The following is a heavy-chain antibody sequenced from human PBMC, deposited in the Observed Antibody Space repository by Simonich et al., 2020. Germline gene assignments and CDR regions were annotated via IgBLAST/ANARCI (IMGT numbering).Heavy chain of an antibody. V-gene: IGHV3-23*01. D-gene: IGHD3-22*01. Sequence: GGGLVQPGGSLRLSCAASGFTFSSYATSWVRQAPGKGLEWVSAIRGSGGSTYYAYSGKGRFTISRDNSKNTLYLQMNSLRAEDTAVYYCAKDLGERITMIVVVIDAFDIWGQGTMVTVSS. CDR3: AKDLGERITMIVVVIDAFDI. CDR1: GFTFSSYA. J-gene: IGHJ3*02. CDR2: IRGSGGST.